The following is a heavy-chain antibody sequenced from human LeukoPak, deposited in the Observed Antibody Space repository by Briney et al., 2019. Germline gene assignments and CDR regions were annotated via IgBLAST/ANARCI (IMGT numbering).Heavy chain of an antibody. Sequence: GGSLRLSCAASGFTFGTYPMTWVRQAPGKGLEWVSSISSSSSYIYYADSVKGRFTISRDNAKNSLYLQMNSLRAEDTAVYYCARRVAAADFDYWGQGTLVTVSS. V-gene: IGHV3-21*01. CDR3: ARRVAAADFDY. CDR1: GFTFGTYP. D-gene: IGHD6-13*01. CDR2: ISSSSSYI. J-gene: IGHJ4*02.